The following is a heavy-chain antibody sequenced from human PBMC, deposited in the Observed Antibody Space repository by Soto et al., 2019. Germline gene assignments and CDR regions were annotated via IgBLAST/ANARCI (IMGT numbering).Heavy chain of an antibody. CDR3: ARDPFVPDYTSDY. J-gene: IGHJ4*02. CDR2: ISYDGSNK. Sequence: QVQLVESGGGVVQPGRPLRLSCAASGFTFSSYAMHWVRQAPGKGLEWVAVISYDGSNKYYADSVKGRFTISRDNSKNTLYLQMNSLRAEDTAVYYCARDPFVPDYTSDYWGQGTLVTVSS. V-gene: IGHV3-30-3*01. D-gene: IGHD4-4*01. CDR1: GFTFSSYA.